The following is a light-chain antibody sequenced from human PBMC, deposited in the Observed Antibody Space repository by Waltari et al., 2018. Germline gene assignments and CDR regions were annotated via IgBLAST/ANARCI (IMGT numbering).Light chain of an antibody. CDR3: MQSIQLPFT. Sequence: DVVLTQTPLSLAVTPGQPASISCKSSQSLLPSAGKTYLYWYLQKPGQPPQLLLAELSNRFSGVAERFSGSGSGTDFTLKFSRVEAEDVGVYYCMQSIQLPFTFGGGTKVEIK. CDR2: ELS. CDR1: QSLLPSAGKTY. V-gene: IGKV2D-29*01. J-gene: IGKJ4*01.